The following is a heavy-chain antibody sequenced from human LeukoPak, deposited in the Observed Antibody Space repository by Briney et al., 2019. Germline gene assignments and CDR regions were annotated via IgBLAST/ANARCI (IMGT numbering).Heavy chain of an antibody. CDR3: ARDPRYYYDSSGYHYYYYYMDV. CDR2: ISGGGETT. J-gene: IGHJ6*03. D-gene: IGHD3-22*01. V-gene: IGHV3-23*02. Sequence: GGSLRLSCTTSGFIFSNYAVNWVRQAPGKGLEWVAIISGGGETTYYGDSVKGRFTISRDNSKNTLYLQMNGLRAEDTAVYHCARDPRYYYDSSGYHYYYYYMDVWGKGTTVTVSS. CDR1: GFIFSNYA.